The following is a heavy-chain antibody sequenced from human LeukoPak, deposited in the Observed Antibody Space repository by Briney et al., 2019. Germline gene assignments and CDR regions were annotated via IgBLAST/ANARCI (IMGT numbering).Heavy chain of an antibody. D-gene: IGHD3-22*01. Sequence: PGGSLRLSCAASGFTFSSYSMNWVRQAPGKGLEWVSSISSSSTYIYYADSVKGRFTISRDNAKNSLYLQMNSLRAEDTAVYYCAKAAYYDSSGYPNWFDPWGQGTLVTVSS. CDR2: ISSSSTYI. CDR1: GFTFSSYS. J-gene: IGHJ5*02. CDR3: AKAAYYDSSGYPNWFDP. V-gene: IGHV3-21*04.